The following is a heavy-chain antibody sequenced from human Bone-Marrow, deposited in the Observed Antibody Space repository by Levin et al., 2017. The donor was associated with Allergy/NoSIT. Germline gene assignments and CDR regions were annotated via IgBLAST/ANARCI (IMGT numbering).Heavy chain of an antibody. CDR1: GGSISSSTYS. Sequence: ASETLSLTCSVSGGSISSSTYSWGWIRQPPGKGLEWIGNVYYTGSTHYNPSLKSRVTISADTSKNQFSLKLSSVTAADTAVYYCARAPYYGPARPYQSDYWGQGTLVTVSS. J-gene: IGHJ4*02. CDR3: ARAPYYGPARPYQSDY. CDR2: VYYTGST. D-gene: IGHD3-10*01. V-gene: IGHV4-39*01.